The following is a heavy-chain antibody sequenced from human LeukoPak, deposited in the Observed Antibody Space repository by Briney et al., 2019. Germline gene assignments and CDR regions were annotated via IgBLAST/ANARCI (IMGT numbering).Heavy chain of an antibody. J-gene: IGHJ4*02. CDR1: GFTFSSYA. D-gene: IGHD3-22*01. Sequence: GGSLRLSCAASGFTFSSYAMSWVRQAPGKGLEWVSAISGSGGSTYYADSVKGRFTISRDNSKNTLYLQMNSLRAEDTAVYYCARAVSSGYDPFDYWGQGTLVTVSS. V-gene: IGHV3-23*01. CDR3: ARAVSSGYDPFDY. CDR2: ISGSGGST.